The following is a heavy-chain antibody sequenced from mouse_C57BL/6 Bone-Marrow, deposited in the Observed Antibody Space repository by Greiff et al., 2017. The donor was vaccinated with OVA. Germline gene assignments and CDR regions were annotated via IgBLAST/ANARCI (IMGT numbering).Heavy chain of an antibody. CDR1: GYTFTSYW. J-gene: IGHJ4*01. CDR2: IHPNSGST. Sequence: QVQLQQPGAELVKPGASVKLSCKASGYTFTSYWMHWVKQRPGQGLEWIGMIHPNSGSTNYNEKFKSKATLTVDKSSSTAYMQLSSLTSEDSAVYYCARNYYYGRGRGGYAMDYWGQGTSVTVSS. D-gene: IGHD1-1*01. CDR3: ARNYYYGRGRGGYAMDY. V-gene: IGHV1-64*01.